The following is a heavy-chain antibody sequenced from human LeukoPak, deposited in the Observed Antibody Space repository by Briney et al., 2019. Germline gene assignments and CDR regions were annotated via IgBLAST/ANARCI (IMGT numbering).Heavy chain of an antibody. CDR2: IIPIFGTA. CDR3: ASLGATGYYYYYFYMDA. J-gene: IGHJ6*03. Sequence: SVKVSCKASGGTFSSYAISRVRQAPGQGLEWMGGIIPIFGTANYAQKFQGRVTITADESTSTAYMELSSLRSEDTAVYYCASLGATGYYYYYFYMDAWCKGTTVTVSS. V-gene: IGHV1-69*13. CDR1: GGTFSSYA. D-gene: IGHD1-26*01.